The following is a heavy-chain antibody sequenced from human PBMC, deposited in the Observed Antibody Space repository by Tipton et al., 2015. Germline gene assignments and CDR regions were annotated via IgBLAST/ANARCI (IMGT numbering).Heavy chain of an antibody. CDR3: ARDRGVVVPGTTHYSYYDMDV. J-gene: IGHJ6*02. Sequence: SLRLSCGASGFTFSSYAMNWVRQAPGKGLEWVSGISGSGANTYKADSVKGRFIISRDNSKNTLYLQMNSLRAEDSAVYYCARDRGVVVPGTTHYSYYDMDVWGPGTTVTVSS. CDR2: ISGSGANT. D-gene: IGHD2-2*01. V-gene: IGHV3-23*01. CDR1: GFTFSSYA.